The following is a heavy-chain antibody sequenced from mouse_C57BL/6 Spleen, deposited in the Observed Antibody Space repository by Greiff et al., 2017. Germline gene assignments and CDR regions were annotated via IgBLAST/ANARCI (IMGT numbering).Heavy chain of an antibody. V-gene: IGHV1-22*01. CDR3: ASSGYFDY. CDR1: GYTFTDYN. CDR2: INPNNGGT. Sequence: DVKLVESGPELVKPGASVKMSCKASGYTFTDYNMHWVKQSHGKSLEWIGYINPNNGGTSYNQKFKGKATLTVNKSSSTAYMELRSLTSEDSAVYYCASSGYFDYWGQGTTLTVSS. J-gene: IGHJ2*01. D-gene: IGHD3-2*02.